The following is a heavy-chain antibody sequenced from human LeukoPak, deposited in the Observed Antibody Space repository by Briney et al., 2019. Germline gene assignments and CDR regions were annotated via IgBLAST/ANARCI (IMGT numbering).Heavy chain of an antibody. Sequence: ASVKVSCKASGYSLNAYYMHWVRQAPGQGLEWMGWINPSSGGTKYAQKFQGRVTVTRDTSISTAYMQLSRLKSDDTAVYYCATGRGCSYGFDSWGQGTLVTVSS. CDR1: GYSLNAYY. D-gene: IGHD5-18*01. J-gene: IGHJ4*02. V-gene: IGHV1-2*02. CDR2: INPSSGGT. CDR3: ATGRGCSYGFDS.